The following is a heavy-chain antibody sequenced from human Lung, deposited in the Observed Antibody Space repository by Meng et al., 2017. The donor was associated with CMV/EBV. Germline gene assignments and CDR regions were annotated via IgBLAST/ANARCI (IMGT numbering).Heavy chain of an antibody. CDR2: IKQDGSEK. CDR3: ARISDMTGTTYYFDY. J-gene: IGHJ4*02. Sequence: GGSLRLXCAASGFTFSGYWMSWVRQAPGKGLEWVANIKQDGSEKYYVDSVQGRFTISRDNAKNSLYLQMNSLRAEDTAVYYCARISDMTGTTYYFDYWGQGXLVTVSS. V-gene: IGHV3-7*01. CDR1: GFTFSGYW. D-gene: IGHD1-20*01.